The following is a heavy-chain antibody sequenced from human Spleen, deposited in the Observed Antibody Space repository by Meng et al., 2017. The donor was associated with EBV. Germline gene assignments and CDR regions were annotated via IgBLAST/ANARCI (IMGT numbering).Heavy chain of an antibody. V-gene: IGHV2-5*02. CDR3: AHSNDPGGDWSDP. CDR1: GFSLSRNGEA. D-gene: IGHD3-10*01. Sequence: QITLTESGPALVKPTQALTLTCTFSGFSLSRNGEAVAWFRQPPGKALDWLALIYWDDDKRFSPSLKNRLTITKDTSRVVLTMTNMDPVDTATYFCAHSNDPGGDWSDPWGQGTLVTVSS. CDR2: IYWDDDK. J-gene: IGHJ5*02.